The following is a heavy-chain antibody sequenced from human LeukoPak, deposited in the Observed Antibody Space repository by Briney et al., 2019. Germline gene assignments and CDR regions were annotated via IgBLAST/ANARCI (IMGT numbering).Heavy chain of an antibody. V-gene: IGHV4-59*01. J-gene: IGHJ3*02. CDR2: IYYSGST. D-gene: IGHD6-19*01. Sequence: SQTLSLTCTVSGGSISSYYWSWIRQPPGKGLEWIGYIYYSGSTNYNPSLKSRVTISVDTSKNQFSLKLSSVTAADTAVYYCARDRPGYSSGWYDLGGAFDIWGQGTVVTVSS. CDR3: ARDRPGYSSGWYDLGGAFDI. CDR1: GGSISSYY.